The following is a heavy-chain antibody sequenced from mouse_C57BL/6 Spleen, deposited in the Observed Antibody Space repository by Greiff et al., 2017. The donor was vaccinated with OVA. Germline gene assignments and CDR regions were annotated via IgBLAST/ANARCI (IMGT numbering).Heavy chain of an antibody. D-gene: IGHD3-2*02. CDR3: ARDGQLRLRFAY. CDR2: ISDGGSYT. V-gene: IGHV5-4*01. CDR1: GFTFSSYA. Sequence: EVKLMESGGGLVKPGGSLKLSCAASGFTFSSYAMSWVRQTPETRLEWVATISDGGSYTYYPDNVKGRFTISRDNAKNNLYLQMSHLKSEDTAMYDCARDGQLRLRFAYWGQGTLVTVSA. J-gene: IGHJ3*01.